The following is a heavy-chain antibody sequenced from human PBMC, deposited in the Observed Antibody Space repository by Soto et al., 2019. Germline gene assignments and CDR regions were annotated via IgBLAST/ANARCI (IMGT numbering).Heavy chain of an antibody. Sequence: SETLSLTCAVYGGSFSRYYWSWIRQPPGKGLEWIGEINHSGSTNYNPSLKSRVTISVDTSKNQFSLKLSSVTAADTAVYYCANGGLFCSGGSCYQRPVYYYYGMDVWGQGTTVTVSS. CDR3: ANGGLFCSGGSCYQRPVYYYYGMDV. D-gene: IGHD2-15*01. J-gene: IGHJ6*02. CDR1: GGSFSRYY. CDR2: INHSGST. V-gene: IGHV4-34*01.